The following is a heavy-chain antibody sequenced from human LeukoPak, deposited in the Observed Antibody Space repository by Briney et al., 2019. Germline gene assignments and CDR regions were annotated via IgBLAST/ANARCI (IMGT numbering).Heavy chain of an antibody. Sequence: SETLSLTCTVSGGSISGYSWGWIRQPPGKGLEWIGYISYSGYTNYNPSLKSRVTVSVATSKNHFSLELSSVTAADTAVYYCARIDRAVAGTIDYWGQGTLVTVSS. CDR3: ARIDRAVAGTIDY. V-gene: IGHV4-59*08. CDR2: ISYSGYT. CDR1: GGSISGYS. J-gene: IGHJ4*02. D-gene: IGHD6-19*01.